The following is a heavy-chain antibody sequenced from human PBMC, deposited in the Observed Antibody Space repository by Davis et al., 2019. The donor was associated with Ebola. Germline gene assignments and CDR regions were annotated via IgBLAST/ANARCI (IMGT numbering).Heavy chain of an antibody. D-gene: IGHD2-21*01. Sequence: ASVKVSCKASRYTFTGYYMHWVRQAPGQGLEWMGIINPSGGSTTYAQKFQGRVTMTRDTSTRTVYMELSSLRSEDTAVYYCARERGHYEYSGGDYWGQGTLVTVSS. J-gene: IGHJ4*02. V-gene: IGHV1-46*01. CDR3: ARERGHYEYSGGDY. CDR2: INPSGGST. CDR1: RYTFTGYY.